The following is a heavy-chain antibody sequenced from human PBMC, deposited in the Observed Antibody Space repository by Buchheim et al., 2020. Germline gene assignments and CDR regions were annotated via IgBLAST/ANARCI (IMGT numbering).Heavy chain of an antibody. CDR2: IYYSGST. CDR3: ASTMIVVARDFYFDY. Sequence: QVQLQESGPGLVKPSETLSPTCTVSGGSISSYYWSWIRQPPGKGLEWIGYIYYSGSTNYNPSLTSRVTISVDTSKNQFSLKLSSVTAADTAVYYCASTMIVVARDFYFDYWGQGTL. V-gene: IGHV4-59*01. J-gene: IGHJ4*02. CDR1: GGSISSYY. D-gene: IGHD3-22*01.